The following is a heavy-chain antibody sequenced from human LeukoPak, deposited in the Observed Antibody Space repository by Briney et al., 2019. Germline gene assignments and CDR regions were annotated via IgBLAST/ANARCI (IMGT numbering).Heavy chain of an antibody. CDR1: GGSISTYY. Sequence: SETLSLTCTVSGGSISTYYWSWIRQSPGKGLEWIASVHHSGSTYDNPSLKSRVTISVDTSKNQFSLKLTSVSAADTAVYYCARRSTVAGRGRFDPWGQGTLVTVSS. J-gene: IGHJ5*02. CDR3: ARRSTVAGRGRFDP. D-gene: IGHD6-19*01. CDR2: VHHSGST. V-gene: IGHV4-39*01.